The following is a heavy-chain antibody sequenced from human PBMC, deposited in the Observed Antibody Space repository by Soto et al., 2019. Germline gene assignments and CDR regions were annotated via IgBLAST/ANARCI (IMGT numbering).Heavy chain of an antibody. V-gene: IGHV1-18*01. CDR2: ISAYNGNT. CDR1: GDTITSYG. D-gene: IGHD3-22*01. Sequence: ASVKAACKSSGDTITSYGISWVRQAPEQGLEWMGWISAYNGNTNYAQKLQGRVTMTTDTSTSTAYMELRSLRSDDTAVYYCARICVTMIVVVSQLYGMDVWAQGTTVTVSS. CDR3: ARICVTMIVVVSQLYGMDV. J-gene: IGHJ6*02.